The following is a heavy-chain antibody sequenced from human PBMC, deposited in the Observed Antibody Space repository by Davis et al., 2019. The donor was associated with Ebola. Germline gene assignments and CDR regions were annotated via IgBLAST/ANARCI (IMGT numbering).Heavy chain of an antibody. J-gene: IGHJ6*03. Sequence: PSETLSLTCTVSGDSMSHHYWTWLRQPAGKGLEWIGRMYTTGSTSYNPSFTGRLNMSIDMSKNQFSLRLSSVTAAETALYYCVRGGGTYYSYHYMDVWGNGTTVIVSS. CDR3: VRGGGTYYSYHYMDV. V-gene: IGHV4-4*07. CDR1: GDSMSHHY. CDR2: MYTTGST.